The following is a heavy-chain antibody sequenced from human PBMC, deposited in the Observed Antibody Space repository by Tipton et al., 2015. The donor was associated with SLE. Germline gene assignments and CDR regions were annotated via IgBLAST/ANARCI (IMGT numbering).Heavy chain of an antibody. V-gene: IGHV3-30*02. CDR2: IRFDGSNK. CDR3: AKDRGVGATTAFDI. D-gene: IGHD1-26*01. J-gene: IGHJ3*02. CDR1: GFTFSSYG. Sequence: SLRLSCAASGFTFSSYGMHWVRQAPGKGLAWVAFIRFDGSNKYYADSVKGRFTISRDNSKNTLYLQMNSLRAEDTAVYYCAKDRGVGATTAFDIWGQGTMVTVSS.